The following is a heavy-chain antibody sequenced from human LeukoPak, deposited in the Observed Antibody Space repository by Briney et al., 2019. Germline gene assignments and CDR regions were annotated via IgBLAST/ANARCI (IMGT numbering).Heavy chain of an antibody. V-gene: IGHV1-18*01. CDR2: IAAYNGAT. CDR1: GYPFTSYG. J-gene: IGHJ4*02. D-gene: IGHD2/OR15-2a*01. CDR3: AREDSNSVYF. Sequence: ASVKVSCKASGYPFTSYGLTWVRQTPGQGLQWMGWIAAYNGATNYAQIFQGRISMTTDTSTNTGYMELRSLTSDDTAVYYCAREDSNSVYFWGQGTLVTVSS.